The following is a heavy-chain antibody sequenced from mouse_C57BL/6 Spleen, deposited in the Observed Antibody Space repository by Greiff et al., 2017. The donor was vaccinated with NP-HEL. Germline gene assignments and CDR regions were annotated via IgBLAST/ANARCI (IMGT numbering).Heavy chain of an antibody. J-gene: IGHJ3*01. D-gene: IGHD3-2*02. CDR3: TRDSSGPAWFAY. CDR1: GYTFTDYE. Sequence: QVQLKQSGAELVRPGASVTLSCKASGYTFTDYEMHWVKQTPVHGLAWIGAIDPETGGTAYNQKFKGKAILTADKSSSTAYMELRSLTSEDSAVYYCTRDSSGPAWFAYWGQGTLVTVSA. V-gene: IGHV1-15*01. CDR2: IDPETGGT.